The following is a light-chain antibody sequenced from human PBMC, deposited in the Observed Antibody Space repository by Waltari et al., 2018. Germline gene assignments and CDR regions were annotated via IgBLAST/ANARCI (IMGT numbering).Light chain of an antibody. CDR1: TSNIGAGYD. CDR2: GNT. Sequence: QSVLTQPPSVSGAPGQRVTISCTGGTSNIGAGYDVTWYQQLPGTAPKLLIYGNTNRPSGVPDRFSGSKSGTSASLAIAGLQAEDEGDYYCQSSDGSLTLFGGGTRLTVL. J-gene: IGLJ2*01. CDR3: QSSDGSLTL. V-gene: IGLV1-40*01.